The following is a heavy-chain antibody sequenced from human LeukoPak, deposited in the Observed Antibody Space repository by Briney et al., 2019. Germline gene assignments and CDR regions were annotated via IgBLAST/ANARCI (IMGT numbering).Heavy chain of an antibody. Sequence: GGSLRLSCAASGFNFDDYAMHWVRQAPGKGLEWVSGISSNSGSIGYADSVKGRFTISRDNAKNSLYLQMNSLRAEDTAVYYCARGRGPDYWGQGTLVTVSS. J-gene: IGHJ4*02. V-gene: IGHV3-9*01. CDR1: GFNFDDYA. CDR2: ISSNSGSI. CDR3: ARGRGPDY.